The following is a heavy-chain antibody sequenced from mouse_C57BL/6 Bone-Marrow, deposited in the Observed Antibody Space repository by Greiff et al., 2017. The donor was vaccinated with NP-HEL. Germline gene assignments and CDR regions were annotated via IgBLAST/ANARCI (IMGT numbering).Heavy chain of an antibody. J-gene: IGHJ4*01. CDR1: GYTFTSYW. V-gene: IGHV1-61*01. D-gene: IGHD4-1*01. Sequence: QVQLQQPGAELVRPGSSVKLSCKASGYTFTSYWMDWVKQRPGQGLEWIGNIYPSDSETHYNQKFKDKATLTVDKSSSTAYMQLSSLTSEDSAVYDCARDPLGHYAMDYWGQGTSVTVSA. CDR3: ARDPLGHYAMDY. CDR2: IYPSDSET.